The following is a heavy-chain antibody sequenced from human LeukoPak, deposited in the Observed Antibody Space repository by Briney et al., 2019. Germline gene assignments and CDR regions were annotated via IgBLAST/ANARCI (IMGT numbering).Heavy chain of an antibody. CDR1: GGTFSSYA. CDR2: IIPILGIA. V-gene: IGHV1-69*04. D-gene: IGHD1-26*01. J-gene: IGHJ6*02. CDR3: ARLVGDADGVPDYYGMDV. Sequence: GASVKLSCKASGGTFSSYAISWVRQAPGQGIEWMGRIIPILGIANYAQKFQGRVTMTADKSTSTAYMELSSLRSEDTAVDDCARLVGDADGVPDYYGMDVWGQGTTVTVSS.